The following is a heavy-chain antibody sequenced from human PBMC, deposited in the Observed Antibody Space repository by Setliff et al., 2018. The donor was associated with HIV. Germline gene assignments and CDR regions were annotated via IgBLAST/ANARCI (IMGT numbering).Heavy chain of an antibody. CDR2: IYSSGST. CDR3: ARSFSGRYFWSGYYTGPDPKGENAFDI. D-gene: IGHD3-3*01. V-gene: IGHV4-39*02. J-gene: IGHJ3*02. CDR1: GGSISNSNYF. Sequence: PSETLSLTCTVSGGSISNSNYFWGWIRQPPGKGLEWVGRIYSSGSTYYQPSLQGRVSMSIDSSKNHFSLSLRYVTAADTAVYYCARSFSGRYFWSGYYTGPDPKGENAFDIWGQGTMGT.